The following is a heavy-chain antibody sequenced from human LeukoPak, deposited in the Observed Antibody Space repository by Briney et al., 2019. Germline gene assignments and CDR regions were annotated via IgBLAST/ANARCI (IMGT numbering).Heavy chain of an antibody. Sequence: SETLSLTCTVSGGSISSSSYYWGWIRQPPGKGLEWIGSIYYSGSTYYNPSLKSRVTISVDTSKNQFSLKLTSVTAADTAVYYCARRTSMTIFVSYYMDVWGKGTTVTVSS. V-gene: IGHV4-39*01. J-gene: IGHJ6*03. CDR1: GGSISSSSYY. CDR2: IYYSGST. CDR3: ARRTSMTIFVSYYMDV. D-gene: IGHD3-9*01.